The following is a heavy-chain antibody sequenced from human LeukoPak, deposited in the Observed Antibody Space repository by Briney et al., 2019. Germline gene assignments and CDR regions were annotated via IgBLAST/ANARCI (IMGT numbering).Heavy chain of an antibody. CDR2: IWYDGSNK. V-gene: IGHV3-33*08. CDR1: GFTFSSYA. D-gene: IGHD1-26*01. Sequence: PGGSLRLSCAASGFTFSSYAMSWVRQAPGKGLEWVAVIWYDGSNKYYADSVKGRFTISRDNSKNTLYLQMNSLRAEDTAVYYCARAPDSGSYYGPFDYWGQGTLVTVSS. CDR3: ARAPDSGSYYGPFDY. J-gene: IGHJ4*02.